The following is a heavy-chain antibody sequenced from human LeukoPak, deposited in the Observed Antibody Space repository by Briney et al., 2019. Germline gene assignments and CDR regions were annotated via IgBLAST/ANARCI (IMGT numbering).Heavy chain of an antibody. CDR3: ARHGLGSSWYQDY. V-gene: IGHV5-51*01. CDR1: GYSFTNYW. J-gene: IGHJ4*02. Sequence: GESLNISCKGSGYSFTNYWIGWVRQMPGKGLEWMGVLYPGDSDTRYSPSFQGQVTISADKSITTAYLQWSGLKASDTAMYYCARHGLGSSWYQDYWGQGTLVTVSS. D-gene: IGHD6-13*01. CDR2: LYPGDSDT.